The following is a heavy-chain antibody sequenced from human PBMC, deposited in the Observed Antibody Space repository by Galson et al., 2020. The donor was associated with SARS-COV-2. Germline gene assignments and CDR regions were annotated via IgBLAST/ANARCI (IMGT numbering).Heavy chain of an antibody. CDR2: INPSGGST. Sequence: ASVKVSCKASGYTFTSYYMHWVRQAPGQGLEWMGIINPSGGSTSYAQKFQGRVTMTRDTSTSTVYMELSSLRSEDTAVYYCARDLRDDYVWGSYRSSGWFDPWGQGTLVTVSS. J-gene: IGHJ5*02. V-gene: IGHV1-46*01. CDR3: ARDLRDDYVWGSYRSSGWFDP. D-gene: IGHD3-16*02. CDR1: GYTFTSYY.